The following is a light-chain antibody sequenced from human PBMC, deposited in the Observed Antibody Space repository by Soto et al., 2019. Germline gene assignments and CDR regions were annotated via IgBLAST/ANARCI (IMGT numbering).Light chain of an antibody. Sequence: DIHMTQSPSSLSASVGDSGTITCRTSPDVDRYLSWYQQIPGRAPKLLIYSASSLVPRVPPRVRGSASWTEFTLSTSSLQREDFATYYCQQSSNIPWTFGQGTKV. V-gene: IGKV1-39*01. CDR1: PDVDRY. CDR2: SAS. CDR3: QQSSNIPWT. J-gene: IGKJ1*01.